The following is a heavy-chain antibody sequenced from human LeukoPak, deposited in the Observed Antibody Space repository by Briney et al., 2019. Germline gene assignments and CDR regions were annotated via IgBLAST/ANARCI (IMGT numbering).Heavy chain of an antibody. V-gene: IGHV1-8*01. D-gene: IGHD3-10*01. CDR2: MNPNSGNT. J-gene: IGHJ1*01. CDR3: ARGPAGSEIILGYFQH. Sequence: APVKVPCKASGYTFTSYDINWVRQATGQGLEWMGWMNPNSGNTDYAQKFQGRVTMTRNTSISTAYMELSSLRSEDTAVYYCARGPAGSEIILGYFQHWGQGTLVTVSS. CDR1: GYTFTSYD.